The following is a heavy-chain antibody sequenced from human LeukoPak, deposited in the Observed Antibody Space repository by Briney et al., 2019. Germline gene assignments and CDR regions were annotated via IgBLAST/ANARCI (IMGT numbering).Heavy chain of an antibody. J-gene: IGHJ4*02. Sequence: SETLSLTCTVSGGSISGYHWSWIRQPPGKGLEWIGYIYYSGSTNYNPSLKSRVTISVDTSKNQFSLKLSSVTAADTAVYYCARGADSSGYYSIFYFDYWGQGTLVTVSS. CDR1: GGSISGYH. D-gene: IGHD3-22*01. CDR2: IYYSGST. CDR3: ARGADSSGYYSIFYFDY. V-gene: IGHV4-59*01.